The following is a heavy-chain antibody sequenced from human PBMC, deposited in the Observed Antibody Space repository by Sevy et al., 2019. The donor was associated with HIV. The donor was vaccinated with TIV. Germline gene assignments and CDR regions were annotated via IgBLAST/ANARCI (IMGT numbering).Heavy chain of an antibody. CDR1: GFTFSKYS. Sequence: GGSLRLSCVASGFTFSKYSMSWVRQTPGKGLEWVSTLSFACGRINYADSVKGRFTMSRDDSRNTFYLQMDSLRAEDKAIYYCAREGCSKPHDYWGQGNLVTVSS. D-gene: IGHD2-2*01. CDR3: AREGCSKPHDY. CDR2: LSFACGRI. J-gene: IGHJ4*02. V-gene: IGHV3-23*01.